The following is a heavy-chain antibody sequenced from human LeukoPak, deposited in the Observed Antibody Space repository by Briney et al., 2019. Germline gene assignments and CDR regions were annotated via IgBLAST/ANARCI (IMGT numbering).Heavy chain of an antibody. Sequence: GASVKVSCKASGYTFTGYYIHWVRQAPGQGLEWMGWINPNSGGTNYAQKFQGWVTMTRDTSISTAYMELSRLRSDDTAVYYCASRPVVGGAPGYYYMDVWGKGTTVTVSS. CDR3: ASRPVVGGAPGYYYMDV. D-gene: IGHD3-16*01. V-gene: IGHV1-2*04. J-gene: IGHJ6*03. CDR2: INPNSGGT. CDR1: GYTFTGYY.